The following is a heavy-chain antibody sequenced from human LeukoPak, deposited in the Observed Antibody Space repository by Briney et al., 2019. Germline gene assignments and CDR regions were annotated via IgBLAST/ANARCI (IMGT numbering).Heavy chain of an antibody. J-gene: IGHJ4*02. CDR2: IYYSGST. D-gene: IGHD3-22*01. CDR3: ARVTGYMIEDYFDY. CDR1: GFTFSNYW. V-gene: IGHV4-59*01. Sequence: GSLRLSCAASGFTFSNYWMSWVRQPPGKGLEWIGYIYYSGSTDYNPSLKSRVTISVETSKNQFSLKLSSVTAADTAVYYCARVTGYMIEDYFDYWGQGTLVTVSS.